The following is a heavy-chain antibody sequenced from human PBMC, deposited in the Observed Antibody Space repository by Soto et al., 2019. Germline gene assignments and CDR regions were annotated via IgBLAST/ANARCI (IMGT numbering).Heavy chain of an antibody. CDR3: ARLDYQSSGSYAFDI. CDR1: GASVSSGSYS. J-gene: IGHJ3*02. D-gene: IGHD3-22*01. V-gene: IGHV4-30-2*01. Sequence: QLQLQESDSGLVRPAQTLSLTCAVSGASVSSGSYSWSWIRQPPGKGLEWIGFYFQGGDAYYNPCLESRVTISVDSSKNQFSLKLRSVTAADTAVYYCARLDYQSSGSYAFDIWGQGTTVTVSS. CDR2: YFQGGDA.